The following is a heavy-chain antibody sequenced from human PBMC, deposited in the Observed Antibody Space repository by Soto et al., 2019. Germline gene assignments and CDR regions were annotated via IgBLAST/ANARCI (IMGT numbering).Heavy chain of an antibody. CDR3: ARHRTYYDFWSGYFESDY. Sequence: PGESLKISCKGSGYSFTSYWIGWVRQMPGKGLEWMGIIYPGDSDTRYSPSFQGQVTISADKSISTAYLQWSSLKASDTAMYYCARHRTYYDFWSGYFESDYWGQGTLVTVSS. CDR1: GYSFTSYW. D-gene: IGHD3-3*01. V-gene: IGHV5-51*01. CDR2: IYPGDSDT. J-gene: IGHJ4*02.